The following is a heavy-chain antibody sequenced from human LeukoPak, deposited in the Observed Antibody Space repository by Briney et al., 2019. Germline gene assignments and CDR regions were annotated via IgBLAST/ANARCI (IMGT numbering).Heavy chain of an antibody. CDR2: IKRDGSEK. V-gene: IGHV3-7*01. CDR1: GFTFSNYW. Sequence: GGSLRLSCAASGFTFSNYWMRWVRQAPGKGLEWVADIKRDGSEKHYVDSVKGRFTISRDDAKNSLYLQMNSLRAEDTAVYYCALNMIGGQIFDFWGQGTLVTVSS. J-gene: IGHJ4*02. D-gene: IGHD3-16*01. CDR3: ALNMIGGQIFDF.